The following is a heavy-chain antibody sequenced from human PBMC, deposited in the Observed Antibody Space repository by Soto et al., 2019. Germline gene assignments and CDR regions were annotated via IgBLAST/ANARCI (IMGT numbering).Heavy chain of an antibody. J-gene: IGHJ4*02. Sequence: QVQLQESGPGLVKPSQTLSLTCTVSGGSIRSGDSYWTWIRQHPGTGLEWIGYIYYSGSAYYNPSLKSRVTISVETSRSQFSLKLSYVTAADTAVYYCARTFYYGSGTSDYWGQGTLVTVSS. CDR3: ARTFYYGSGTSDY. CDR2: IYYSGSA. D-gene: IGHD3-10*01. V-gene: IGHV4-31*03. CDR1: GGSIRSGDSY.